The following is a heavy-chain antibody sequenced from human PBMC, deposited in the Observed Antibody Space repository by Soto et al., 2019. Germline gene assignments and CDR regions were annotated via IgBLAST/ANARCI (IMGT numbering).Heavy chain of an antibody. D-gene: IGHD6-13*01. Sequence: ASVEVCCKASGYTFTGYYIHWVRQARGQGLEWMGWINPNSGGTNYAQKFQGWVTMTRDTSISTAYMELSRLRSDDTAVYYCARVSSSWYPYYFDYWGQGTLVTVSS. CDR3: ARVSSSWYPYYFDY. CDR1: GYTFTGYY. J-gene: IGHJ4*02. V-gene: IGHV1-2*04. CDR2: INPNSGGT.